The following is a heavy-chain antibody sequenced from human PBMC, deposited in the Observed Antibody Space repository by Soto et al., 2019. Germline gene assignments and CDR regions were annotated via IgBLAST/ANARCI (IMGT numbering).Heavy chain of an antibody. J-gene: IGHJ4*02. CDR3: ARVRQPDWNFDY. CDR1: GFTFSSYA. CDR2: ISGSGGST. D-gene: IGHD3-9*01. V-gene: IGHV3-23*01. Sequence: EVQLLESGGGLVQPGGSLRLSCAASGFTFSSYAMSWVRQAPGKGLEWVSAISGSGGSTYYADSVKGRFTISRDNSKNTLYLQMNSLRAEDTAVYYCARVRQPDWNFDYWGQGTLVTVSS.